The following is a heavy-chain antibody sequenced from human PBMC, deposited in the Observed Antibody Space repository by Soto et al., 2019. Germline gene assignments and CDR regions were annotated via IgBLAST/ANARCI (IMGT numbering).Heavy chain of an antibody. J-gene: IGHJ4*02. CDR1: GGSISNYY. Sequence: PSETLSLTCSVSGGSISNYYWSWVRQPPGKGLEWIGYIYYSGSTNYNPSLKSRVTISVDTSKNQFSLKLSSVTAADTAVYYCARLRLGELRYFDYWGQGTLVTAPQ. D-gene: IGHD3-16*01. CDR3: ARLRLGELRYFDY. V-gene: IGHV4-59*01. CDR2: IYYSGST.